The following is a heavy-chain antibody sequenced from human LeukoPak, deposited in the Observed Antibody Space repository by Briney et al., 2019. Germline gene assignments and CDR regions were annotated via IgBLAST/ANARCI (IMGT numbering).Heavy chain of an antibody. CDR1: GFRFRSYW. CDR3: ARGNYGMDI. CDR2: INADGSAT. V-gene: IGHV3-74*01. Sequence: GGSLRLSCAASGFRFRSYWMYLVRQAPGKGLEWVSRINADGSATSSADAVKGRFTISRDIANNTLYLQFNTIRAEDTSVYYCARGNYGMDIWGQGTTVIVSS. J-gene: IGHJ6*02.